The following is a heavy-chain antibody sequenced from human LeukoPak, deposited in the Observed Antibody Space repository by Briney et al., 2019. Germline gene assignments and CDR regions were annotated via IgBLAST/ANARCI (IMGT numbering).Heavy chain of an antibody. D-gene: IGHD3-16*02. CDR2: ICRNGDRT. CDR1: GFRSDDYG. CDR3: ARGFELITFGGAIGKLSWFDS. J-gene: IGHJ5*01. V-gene: IGHV3-20*04. Sequence: GGSLRLSCAASGFRSDDYGMGWVRQVPGKGLEWVSGICRNGDRTPYADSVKGRLTISRDNAKNSLYLQMYSLRAEDTAVDYCARGFELITFGGAIGKLSWFDSWGQGTLVTVSS.